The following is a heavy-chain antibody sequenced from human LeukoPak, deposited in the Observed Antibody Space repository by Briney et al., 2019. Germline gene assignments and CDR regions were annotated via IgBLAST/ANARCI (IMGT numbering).Heavy chain of an antibody. CDR1: GGSISSYY. J-gene: IGHJ5*02. CDR2: IYYRGST. V-gene: IGHV4-59*01. D-gene: IGHD3-3*01. Sequence: KPSETLSLTCTVSGGSISSYYWSWVRQPPEKGLEWIGYIYYRGSTNYNPSLKSRVTLSVETSKNQLSRKLSSVTAADTAVYYCARTLTSRITIFGGVSGNWFDPWGRGTLVTVSS. CDR3: ARTLTSRITIFGGVSGNWFDP.